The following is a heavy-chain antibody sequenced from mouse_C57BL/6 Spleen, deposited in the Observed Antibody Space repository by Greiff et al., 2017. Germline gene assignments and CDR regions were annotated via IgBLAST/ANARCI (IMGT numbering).Heavy chain of an antibody. J-gene: IGHJ1*03. CDR3: ARPPPYGSYWYFDV. CDR2: ISSGSSTI. CDR1: GFTFSDYG. V-gene: IGHV5-17*01. D-gene: IGHD1-1*01. Sequence: EVKLLESGGGLVKPGGSLKLSCAASGFTFSDYGMHWVRQAPEKGLEWVAYISSGSSTIYYADTVKGRFTISRDNAKNTLFLQMTSLRSEDTAMYYCARPPPYGSYWYFDVWGTGTTVTVSS.